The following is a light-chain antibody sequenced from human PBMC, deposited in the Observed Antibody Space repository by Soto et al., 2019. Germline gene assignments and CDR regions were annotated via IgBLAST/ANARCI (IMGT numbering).Light chain of an antibody. CDR1: SGYSNYK. Sequence: QLVLTQPPSASASLGASVTITCTLSSGYSNYKVDWYQQRPGKGPRFVMRVGTGGIVGSKGDGIPDRFSVLGSGLNRYLTIKNIQEEDESDYHCGADHGSGSNFVVFGGGTKVTVL. V-gene: IGLV9-49*01. J-gene: IGLJ2*01. CDR2: VGTGGIVG. CDR3: GADHGSGSNFVV.